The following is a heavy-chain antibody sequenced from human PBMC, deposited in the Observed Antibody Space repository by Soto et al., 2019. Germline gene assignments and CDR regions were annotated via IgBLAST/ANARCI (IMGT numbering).Heavy chain of an antibody. CDR3: ARDDIVVVTASYGMDV. D-gene: IGHD2-21*02. Sequence: QVQLQQWGAGLLKPSETLSLTCAVYGGSFSGYYWSWIRQPPGKGLEWIGEINHSGSTNYNPSLKSRVTISVDTSKNQFSLKLSSVTAADTAVYYCARDDIVVVTASYGMDVWGHGTTVTVSS. V-gene: IGHV4-34*01. J-gene: IGHJ6*02. CDR2: INHSGST. CDR1: GGSFSGYY.